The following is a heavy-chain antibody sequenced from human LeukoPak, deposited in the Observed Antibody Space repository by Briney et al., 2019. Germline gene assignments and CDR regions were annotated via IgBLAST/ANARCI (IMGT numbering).Heavy chain of an antibody. Sequence: PGGSLRLSCAASGFTFNSYSMNWVRQAPGKGLEWVSYISSSSITFYVDSVKGRFTISRDNAKNSLYLQMNSLRAEDTALYYCARDHGGGYSYYFDYWGQGTLVTVSS. CDR1: GFTFNSYS. D-gene: IGHD4-23*01. CDR2: ISSSSIT. CDR3: ARDHGGGYSYYFDY. V-gene: IGHV3-21*05. J-gene: IGHJ4*02.